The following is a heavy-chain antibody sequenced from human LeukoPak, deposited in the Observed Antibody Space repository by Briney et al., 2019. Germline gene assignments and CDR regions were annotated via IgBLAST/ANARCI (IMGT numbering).Heavy chain of an antibody. V-gene: IGHV3-23*01. Sequence: GGSLRLSCAASGFSFKNYALSWVRQAPGKGLEWVSAIRGSGDNTYYADSVKGRFTISRDNSKSTLYLQMNSLRAEDTAIYYCAKDRSGSLRGDAFDIWGQGTMVTVSS. CDR1: GFSFKNYA. J-gene: IGHJ3*02. CDR2: IRGSGDNT. CDR3: AKDRSGSLRGDAFDI. D-gene: IGHD1-26*01.